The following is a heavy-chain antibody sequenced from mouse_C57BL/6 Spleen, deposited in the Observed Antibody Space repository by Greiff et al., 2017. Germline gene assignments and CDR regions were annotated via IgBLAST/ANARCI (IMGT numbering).Heavy chain of an antibody. V-gene: IGHV1-82*01. CDR2: IYPGNGDT. D-gene: IGHD1-1*01. CDR3: AKLGTTVVACYFDD. CDR1: GYAFSSSW. Sequence: QVQLKESGPELVKPGASVKISCKASGYAFSSSWMHWVKQRPGKGLEWIGRIYPGNGDTNYNGKFKGKATLTADKSSSTAYMQLSSLTSEDSAVYVSAKLGTTVVACYFDDWGKGTTLTVSS. J-gene: IGHJ1*03.